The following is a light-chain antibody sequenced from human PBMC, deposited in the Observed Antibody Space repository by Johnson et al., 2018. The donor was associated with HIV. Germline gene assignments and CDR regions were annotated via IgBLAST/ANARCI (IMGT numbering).Light chain of an antibody. Sequence: QAVLTQPPSVSAAPGQKVTISCSGSRSNIGNNYVSWYQQLPGPAPKLLIYDNNKRPSGIPARFSGSKSGTSATLGITGLETGDGADYDGGTWDRLLSAGYVFGPGTKVTVL. V-gene: IGLV1-51*01. CDR3: GTWDRLLSAGYV. CDR1: RSNIGNNY. J-gene: IGLJ1*01. CDR2: DNN.